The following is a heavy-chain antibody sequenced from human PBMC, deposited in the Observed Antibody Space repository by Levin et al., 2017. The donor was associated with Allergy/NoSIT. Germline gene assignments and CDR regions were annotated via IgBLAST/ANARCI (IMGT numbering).Heavy chain of an antibody. V-gene: IGHV4-31*03. CDR2: IYYSGST. CDR1: GGSISSGGYY. D-gene: IGHD5-18*01. CDR3: ARGLTAMDEWAFDY. Sequence: SQTLSLTCTVSGGSISSGGYYWSWIRQHPGKGLEWIGYIYYSGSTYYNPSLKSRVTISVDTSKNQFSLKLSSVTAADTAVYYCARGLTAMDEWAFDYWGQGTLVTVSS. J-gene: IGHJ4*02.